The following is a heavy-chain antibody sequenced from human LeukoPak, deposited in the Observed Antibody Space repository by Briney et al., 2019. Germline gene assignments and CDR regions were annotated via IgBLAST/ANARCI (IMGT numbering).Heavy chain of an antibody. CDR3: ARAPGNFGISPYDY. J-gene: IGHJ4*02. CDR2: IYSGGST. CDR1: GFTVSSNY. Sequence: GGSLRLSCAASGFTVSSNYMSWLRQAPGKGLEWVSDIYSGGSTYYADSVKGRFTISRHNSKNTLYLQMNSLRAEDTAVYYCARAPGNFGISPYDYWGQGTLVTVSS. V-gene: IGHV3-53*04. D-gene: IGHD3-9*01.